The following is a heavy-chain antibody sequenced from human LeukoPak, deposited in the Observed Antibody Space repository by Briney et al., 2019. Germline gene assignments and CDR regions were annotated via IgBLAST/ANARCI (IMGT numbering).Heavy chain of an antibody. J-gene: IGHJ6*03. V-gene: IGHV3-53*01. CDR2: IYSGGST. Sequence: GGSLRLSCVASGYYVSSNYMTWVRHAPGKGLEWVSVIYSGGSTYYSDSVKGRFTVSRDNSKNTLYLQMNSLGVEDTAVYYCATGPRDSPLISSSHYYVDVWGRGSTVTVS. D-gene: IGHD2-21*02. CDR3: ATGPRDSPLISSSHYYVDV. CDR1: GYYVSSNY.